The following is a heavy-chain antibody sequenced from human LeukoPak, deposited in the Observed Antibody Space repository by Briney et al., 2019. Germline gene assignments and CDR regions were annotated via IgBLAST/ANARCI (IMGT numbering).Heavy chain of an antibody. Sequence: GGSLRLSCAASGFTFSSYDMPWVRQAPGKGLEWVAVIWYDGSNKYYADSVKGRFTISRDNSKNTLYLQMNSLRAEDTAVYYCARSLAEDFFDYWGQGTLVTVSS. CDR1: GFTFSSYD. D-gene: IGHD3-16*02. J-gene: IGHJ4*02. CDR3: ARSLAEDFFDY. CDR2: IWYDGSNK. V-gene: IGHV3-33*01.